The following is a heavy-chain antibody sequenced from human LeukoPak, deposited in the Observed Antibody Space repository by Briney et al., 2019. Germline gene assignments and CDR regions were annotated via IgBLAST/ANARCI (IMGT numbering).Heavy chain of an antibody. J-gene: IGHJ4*02. CDR3: AREQNIRGVIIIVDS. CDR2: ISGSGAGT. CDR1: GFTFRSYT. D-gene: IGHD3-10*01. Sequence: GGSLRLSCAASGFTFRSYTMTWVRQAQGTGLEWVSSISGSGAGTYYAGSVKGRFTISKDNSKNTLYLEVNGLRADDTAIYYCAREQNIRGVIIIVDSWGQGTLVTVSS. V-gene: IGHV3-23*01.